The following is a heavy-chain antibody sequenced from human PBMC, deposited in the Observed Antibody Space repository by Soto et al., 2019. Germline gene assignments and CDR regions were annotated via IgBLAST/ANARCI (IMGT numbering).Heavy chain of an antibody. Sequence: QVQLVQSGAEVKKPGSSVKVSCKASGGTFSSYAISWVRQAPGQGLEWMGGIIPIFGTANYAQKFQGRVTITADESTSTAYMELSSLRSEDTAVYYCASLPSTLYPAYDAFDIWGQGTMVTVSS. D-gene: IGHD2-8*01. J-gene: IGHJ3*02. CDR2: IIPIFGTA. V-gene: IGHV1-69*01. CDR1: GGTFSSYA. CDR3: ASLPSTLYPAYDAFDI.